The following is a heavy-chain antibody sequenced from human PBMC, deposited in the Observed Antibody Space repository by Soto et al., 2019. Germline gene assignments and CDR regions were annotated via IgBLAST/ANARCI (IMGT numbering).Heavy chain of an antibody. D-gene: IGHD5-18*01. CDR2: IHYDGSNQ. V-gene: IGHV3-33*01. CDR3: AREEATANDY. J-gene: IGHJ4*02. CDR1: GFSFSGYG. Sequence: QVQLVESGGGVVQPGRSLRLSCAASGFSFSGYGIHWVRRAPGKGLEWAAAIHYDGSNQYYADSVKGRFTISRDNSKNTVYLQMNSLRAEDTAVYYCAREEATANDYWGQGTLVTVSS.